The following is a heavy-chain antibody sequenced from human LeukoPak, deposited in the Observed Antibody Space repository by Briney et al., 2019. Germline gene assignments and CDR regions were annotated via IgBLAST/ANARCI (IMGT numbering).Heavy chain of an antibody. CDR2: INPDGSDP. Sequence: GGSLRLSCAASGFTFSHYWVHWVRQAPGKGLLWVSRINPDGSDPTYADSVKGRFTISRDNAKNTLYLRMDSLRAEDSAVYFCAGLPDPGWGQGTLVTVSS. CDR1: GFTFSHYW. CDR3: AGLPDPG. J-gene: IGHJ4*02. V-gene: IGHV3-74*03.